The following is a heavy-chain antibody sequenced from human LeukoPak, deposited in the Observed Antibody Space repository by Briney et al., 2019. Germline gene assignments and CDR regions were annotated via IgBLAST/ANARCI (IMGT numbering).Heavy chain of an antibody. J-gene: IGHJ4*02. CDR1: GGTFSTYA. CDR2: IIPILDIA. CDR3: ARDYSSPDY. V-gene: IGHV1-69*04. D-gene: IGHD6-13*01. Sequence: ASVKVSCKASGGTFSTYAISWVRQAPGQGLEWMGRIIPILDIANYAQKFQGRVTITMNTSISTAYMELTSLRSEDTAVYYCARDYSSPDYWGQGTLVTVSS.